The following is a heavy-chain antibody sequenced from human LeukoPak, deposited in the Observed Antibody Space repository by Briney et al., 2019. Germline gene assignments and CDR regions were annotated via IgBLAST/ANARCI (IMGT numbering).Heavy chain of an antibody. V-gene: IGHV4-59*01. CDR2: LYNSGST. CDR1: GGSISNYY. J-gene: IGHJ2*01. CDR3: ARDYNSVTHWFLDL. Sequence: KPSETLSLNCSVSGGSISNYYWNWIRQPPGKGLEWIGTLYNSGSTTYNPSLKSRITISVDTSKNQFSLKLASVTAADTAVYYCARDYNSVTHWFLDLWGRGTLVTVSP. D-gene: IGHD4-17*01.